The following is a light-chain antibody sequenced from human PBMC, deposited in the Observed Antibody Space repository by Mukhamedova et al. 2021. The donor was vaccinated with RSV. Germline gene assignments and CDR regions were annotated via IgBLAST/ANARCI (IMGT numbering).Light chain of an antibody. J-gene: IGKJ2*01. CDR3: QQYFGVPVT. Sequence: WYQRRVHGKAPKLLIYVASRLATGVPSRFSGGGSGADYTLTITSLQPEDFGTYYCQQYFGVPVTFGLGTKL. V-gene: IGKV1-NL1*01. CDR2: VAS.